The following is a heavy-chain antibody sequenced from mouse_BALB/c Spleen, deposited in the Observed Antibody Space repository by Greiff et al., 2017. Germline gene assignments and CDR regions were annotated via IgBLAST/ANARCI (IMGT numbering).Heavy chain of an antibody. J-gene: IGHJ4*01. CDR1: GFNIKDTY. D-gene: IGHD2-1*01. V-gene: IGHV14-3*02. Sequence: VQLQQSGAELVKPGASVKLSCTASGFNIKDTYMHWVKQRPEQGLEWIGRIDPANGNTKYDPKFQGKATITADTASNTAYLQLSSLTSEDTAVYYCTRNYCYYYGLDYWGQGTSVTVSA. CDR3: TRNYCYYYGLDY. CDR2: IDPANGNT.